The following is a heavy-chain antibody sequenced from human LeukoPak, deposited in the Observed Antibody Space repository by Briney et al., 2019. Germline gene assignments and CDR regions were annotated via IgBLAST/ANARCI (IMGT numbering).Heavy chain of an antibody. V-gene: IGHV5-51*01. J-gene: IGHJ3*02. CDR2: IYPGDSDT. D-gene: IGHD1-26*01. CDR1: GYSFTSYW. CDR3: ARWDVRTDAFDI. Sequence: GESLKISCKGSGYSFTSYWTAWVRQMPGKGLEWMGIIYPGDSDTKYSPSFQGQVTISADKSITTAYLQWSSLKASDTAMYYCARWDVRTDAFDIWGQGTMVTVSS.